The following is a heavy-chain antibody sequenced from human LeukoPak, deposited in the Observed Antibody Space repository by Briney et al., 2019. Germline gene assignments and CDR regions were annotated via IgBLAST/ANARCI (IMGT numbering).Heavy chain of an antibody. CDR3: ARHLGTAALSSDY. J-gene: IGHJ4*02. Sequence: GESLKISCKGSGYSFTSYWIGWVRQMPGKGLEWMGIIYPGDSDTRYSPSFQGQVTISADKSISTTYLQWSSLKGSDTAMYYCARHLGTAALSSDYWGQGTLVTVSS. D-gene: IGHD6-13*01. CDR2: IYPGDSDT. CDR1: GYSFTSYW. V-gene: IGHV5-51*01.